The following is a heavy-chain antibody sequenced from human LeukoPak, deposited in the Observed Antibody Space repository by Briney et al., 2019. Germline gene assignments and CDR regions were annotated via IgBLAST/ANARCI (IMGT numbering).Heavy chain of an antibody. CDR2: IYYSGIT. CDR3: ARGSLTSPPAFDI. CDR1: GGSISSSSYY. Sequence: PSETLSLTCTVSGGSISSSSYYWGWIRQPPGKGLEWIGSIYYSGITYYNPSLKSRVTISVDTSKNQFSLKLSSVTAADTAVYYCARGSLTSPPAFDIWGQGTMVTVSS. J-gene: IGHJ3*02. V-gene: IGHV4-39*07. D-gene: IGHD3-10*01.